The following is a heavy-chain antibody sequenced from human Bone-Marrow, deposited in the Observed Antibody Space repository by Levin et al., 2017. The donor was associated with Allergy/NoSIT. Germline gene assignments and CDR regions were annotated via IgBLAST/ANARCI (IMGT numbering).Heavy chain of an antibody. CDR1: GYTFTGYY. CDR2: INPNSGGT. Sequence: ASVKVSCKASGYTFTGYYMHWVRQAPGQGLEWMGWINPNSGGTNYAQKFQGRVTMTRDTSISTAYMELSRLRSDDTAVYYCARDRIGIVVVITRASAFDIWGQGTMVTVSS. V-gene: IGHV1-2*02. CDR3: ARDRIGIVVVITRASAFDI. J-gene: IGHJ3*02. D-gene: IGHD3-22*01.